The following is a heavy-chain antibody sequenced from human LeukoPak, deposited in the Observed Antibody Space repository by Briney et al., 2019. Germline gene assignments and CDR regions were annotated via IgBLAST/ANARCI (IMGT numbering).Heavy chain of an antibody. D-gene: IGHD2-15*01. V-gene: IGHV1-69*02. Sequence: SVKVSCKASGGTFSSYTISWVRQAPGQGLEWMGRIIPILGIANYAQKFQGRVTITADKSTSTAYMEVSSLRSEDTAVYYCGRKAGDCGGGSCYSIDYWGQGTLVTVSS. CDR1: GGTFSSYT. J-gene: IGHJ4*02. CDR2: IIPILGIA. CDR3: GRKAGDCGGGSCYSIDY.